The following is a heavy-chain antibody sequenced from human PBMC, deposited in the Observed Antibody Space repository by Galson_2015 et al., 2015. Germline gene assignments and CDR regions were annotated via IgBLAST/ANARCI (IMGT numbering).Heavy chain of an antibody. CDR1: GFTFSTYS. CDR2: ITDSSRSI. CDR3: ARDLDY. J-gene: IGHJ4*02. Sequence: SLRLSCAASGFTFSTYSMTWFRQPPGKGLEWVSLITDSSRSIYSADSVKGLFTISRDDAKRSLYLEMSSLREEDTAVYYCARDLDYWGQGTLVTVSS. V-gene: IGHV3-48*02.